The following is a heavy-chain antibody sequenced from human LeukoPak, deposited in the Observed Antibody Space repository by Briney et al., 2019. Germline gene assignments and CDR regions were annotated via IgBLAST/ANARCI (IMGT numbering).Heavy chain of an antibody. Sequence: ASVKVSCKASGYTFTSYGISWVRQAPGQGLEWMGWISAYNGNTNYAQKLQGRVTMTTDTSTSTAYMELRSLRSDDTAVCYCARDRVTMIVSPPGYWGQGTLVTVSS. D-gene: IGHD3-22*01. CDR3: ARDRVTMIVSPPGY. V-gene: IGHV1-18*01. CDR1: GYTFTSYG. J-gene: IGHJ4*02. CDR2: ISAYNGNT.